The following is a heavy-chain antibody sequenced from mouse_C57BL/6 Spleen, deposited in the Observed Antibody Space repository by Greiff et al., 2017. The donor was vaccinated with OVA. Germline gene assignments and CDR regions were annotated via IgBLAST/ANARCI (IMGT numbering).Heavy chain of an antibody. J-gene: IGHJ3*01. CDR3: ARRRDGYYAWFAY. CDR1: GFTFSSYT. Sequence: EVKLMESGGGLVKPGGSLKLSCAASGFTFSSYTMSWVRQTPEKRLEWVATISGGGGNTYYPDSVKGRFTISRDNAKNTLYLQMSSLRSEDTALYYCARRRDGYYAWFAYWGQGTLVTVSA. D-gene: IGHD2-3*01. V-gene: IGHV5-9*01. CDR2: ISGGGGNT.